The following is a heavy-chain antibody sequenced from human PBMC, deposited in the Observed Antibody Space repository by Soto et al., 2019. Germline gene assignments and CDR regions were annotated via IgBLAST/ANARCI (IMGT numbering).Heavy chain of an antibody. CDR2: IWSNGRNT. J-gene: IGHJ3*02. V-gene: IGHV3-33*01. CDR3: VRERAPFDAFDI. CDR1: GLTFSCCG. Sequence: GGSLRLSCSASGLTFSCCGFHWVRQAPGKGLEWVAVIWSNGRNTYYADSVRGRFIFSRDNSKNTLFLQVNSLRAEDTAVYYCVRERAPFDAFDIWGQGTMVTVSS.